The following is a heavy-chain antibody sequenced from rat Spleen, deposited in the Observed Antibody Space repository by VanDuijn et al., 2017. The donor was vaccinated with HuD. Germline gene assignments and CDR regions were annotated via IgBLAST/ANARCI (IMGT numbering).Heavy chain of an antibody. J-gene: IGHJ4*01. CDR2: IWTGGST. CDR1: GFSLTSHH. CDR3: ARLGGLWRGTYGIMDA. D-gene: IGHD2-1*01. Sequence: QVQLKESGPGLVQPSQTLSLTCTVSGFSLTSHHVSWVRQPPGKGLEWMGLIWTGGSTAYNSLLKSRLSISRETSKSQVFLKMNSLQTEDTATYYCARLGGLWRGTYGIMDAWGQGASVTVPS. V-gene: IGHV2-43*01.